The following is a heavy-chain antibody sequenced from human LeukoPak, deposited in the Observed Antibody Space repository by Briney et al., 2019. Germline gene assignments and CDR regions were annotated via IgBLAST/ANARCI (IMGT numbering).Heavy chain of an antibody. CDR3: ARAQGYYYDSSGYLDY. Sequence: SVKVSCKASGGTFSSYAISWVRQAPGQGLEWMGRIIPIFGIANYAQKFQGRVTITADKSTSTAYMELSSLRSEDAAVYYCARAQGYYYDSSGYLDYWGQGALVTVSS. CDR2: IIPIFGIA. J-gene: IGHJ4*02. D-gene: IGHD3-22*01. V-gene: IGHV1-69*04. CDR1: GGTFSSYA.